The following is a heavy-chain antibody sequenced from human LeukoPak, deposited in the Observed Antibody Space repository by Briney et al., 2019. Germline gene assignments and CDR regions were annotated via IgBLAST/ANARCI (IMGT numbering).Heavy chain of an antibody. CDR2: IIPIFGTA. D-gene: IGHD3-9*01. V-gene: IGHV1-69*13. Sequence: GASVTVSCKASGGTFSSYAISWVRQAPGQGLEWMGGIIPIFGTANYAQKFQGRVTITADESTSTAYMELSSLRSEDTAVYYCASDYDILTGPKPYYYYGMDVWGEGTTVTVSS. CDR1: GGTFSSYA. J-gene: IGHJ6*04. CDR3: ASDYDILTGPKPYYYYGMDV.